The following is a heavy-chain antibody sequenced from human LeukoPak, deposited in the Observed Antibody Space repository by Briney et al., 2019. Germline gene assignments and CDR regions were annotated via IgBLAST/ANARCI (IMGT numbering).Heavy chain of an antibody. J-gene: IGHJ4*02. CDR1: GFAFDDYA. Sequence: GGSLRLSCAASGFAFDDYAMHWVRQAPGKGLEWVSGISWNSGSIGYADSVKGRFTISRDNAKNSLYLQMNSLRAEDTALYYCAKDIFTMVRGVVDYWGQGTLVTVSS. CDR3: AKDIFTMVRGVVDY. D-gene: IGHD3-10*01. V-gene: IGHV3-9*01. CDR2: ISWNSGSI.